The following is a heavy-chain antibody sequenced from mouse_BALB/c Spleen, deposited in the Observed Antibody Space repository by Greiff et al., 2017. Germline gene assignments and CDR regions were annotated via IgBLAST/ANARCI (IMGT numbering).Heavy chain of an antibody. CDR1: GFPLTGYG. D-gene: IGHD1-1*01. Sequence: VKLMESGPGLVAPSQSLSITCTVSGFPLTGYGVNWVRQPPGKGLEWLGMIWGDGSTDYNSALKSRLSISKDNSKSQVFLKMNSLQTDDTARYYCAREDYYGSSYYAMDYWGQGTSVTVSS. CDR3: AREDYYGSSYYAMDY. V-gene: IGHV2-6-7*01. CDR2: IWGDGST. J-gene: IGHJ4*01.